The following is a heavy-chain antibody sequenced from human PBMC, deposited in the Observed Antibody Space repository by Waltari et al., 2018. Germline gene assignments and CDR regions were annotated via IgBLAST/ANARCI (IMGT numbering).Heavy chain of an antibody. CDR3: ASSTYCSSTSCYFIWYGHPDAFDI. V-gene: IGHV4-59*01. CDR1: GGSISSYY. D-gene: IGHD2-2*01. CDR2: IYYSGST. J-gene: IGHJ3*02. Sequence: TVSGGSISSYYWSWIRQPPGKGLEWIGYIYYSGSTNYNPSLKSRVTISVDTSKNQFSLKLSSVTAADTAVYYCASSTYCSSTSCYFIWYGHPDAFDIWGQGTMVTVSS.